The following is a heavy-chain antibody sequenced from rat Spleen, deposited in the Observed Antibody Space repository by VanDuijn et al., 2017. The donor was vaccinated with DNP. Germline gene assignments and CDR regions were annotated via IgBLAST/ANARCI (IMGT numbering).Heavy chain of an antibody. CDR3: ATRTTQGFFDY. D-gene: IGHD1-10*01. J-gene: IGHJ2*01. CDR1: DYSITSVYR. CDR2: IDSAGIT. Sequence: EVQLQESGPGLVKPSQSLSLTCSVTDYSITSVYRWNWIRKFPGNRLEWMGFIDSAGITNYNPSLKSRISITRDTSKNQFFLQVNSVISEDTATYYCATRTTQGFFDYWGQGVMVTVSS. V-gene: IGHV3-3*01.